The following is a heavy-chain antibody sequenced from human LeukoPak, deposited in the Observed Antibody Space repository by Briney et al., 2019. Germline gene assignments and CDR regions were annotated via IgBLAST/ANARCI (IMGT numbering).Heavy chain of an antibody. D-gene: IGHD5-18*01. J-gene: IGHJ4*02. CDR1: GFTVSSSY. CDR3: ARDDRYTSWN. Sequence: GESLRLSCAASGFTVSSSYMSWVRQGPGKGLECVANIKQDGSEIYYVDSVKGRFTISRDNAKSSLYLQMNSLRAEDTAVYYCARDDRYTSWNWGQGTLVTVSS. CDR2: IKQDGSEI. V-gene: IGHV3-7*03.